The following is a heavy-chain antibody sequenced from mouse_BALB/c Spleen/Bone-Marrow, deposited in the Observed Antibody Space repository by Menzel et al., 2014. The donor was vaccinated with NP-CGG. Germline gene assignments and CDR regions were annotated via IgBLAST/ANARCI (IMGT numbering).Heavy chain of an antibody. CDR3: ARRRVYDGYYEGFDY. V-gene: IGHV1-18*01. Sequence: EAQLQQSGPELVKPGASVKIPCKASGYTFTDYNMDWVRQSHGKSLEWIGDINPNNGGTIYNQKFKGKATLTVDKSSSTAYMELHSLTSEDTAVYYCARRRVYDGYYEGFDYWVQGTTLTVSS. CDR1: GYTFTDYN. CDR2: INPNNGGT. J-gene: IGHJ2*01. D-gene: IGHD2-3*01.